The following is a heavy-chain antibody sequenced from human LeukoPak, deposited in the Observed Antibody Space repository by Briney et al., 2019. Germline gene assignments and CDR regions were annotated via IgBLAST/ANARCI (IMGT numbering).Heavy chain of an antibody. J-gene: IGHJ4*02. CDR1: GFTFSTYW. V-gene: IGHV3-7*01. D-gene: IGHD1-26*01. CDR2: INEDGSEK. Sequence: GGSLRLSCAGSGFTFSTYWMSWVRQVPGKGREWMANINEDGSEKNYVDSVKGRFTISRDNAKNLVYLQLNSLRVEDTAVYYCARDKVVGASRFEYWGQGTQVMVSS. CDR3: ARDKVVGASRFEY.